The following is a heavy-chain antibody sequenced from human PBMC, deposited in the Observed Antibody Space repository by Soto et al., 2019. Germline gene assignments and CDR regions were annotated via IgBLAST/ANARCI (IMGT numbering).Heavy chain of an antibody. CDR1: GDSISNSRFY. D-gene: IGHD5-12*01. CDR3: AAGGGLPRYY. V-gene: IGHV4-39*07. Sequence: SETLSLTCGVSGDSISNSRFYWAWIRQPPGEGLEWIGSIYYSGSTYYNPSLKSRVTISVDTSKNQFSLKLSSVTAADTAVYYCAAGGGLPRYYWGQGTLVTXSS. CDR2: IYYSGST. J-gene: IGHJ4*02.